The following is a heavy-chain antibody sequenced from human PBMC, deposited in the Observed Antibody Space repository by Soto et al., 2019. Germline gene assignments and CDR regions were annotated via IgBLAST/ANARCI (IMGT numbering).Heavy chain of an antibody. CDR1: GFNFSNHW. J-gene: IGHJ5*02. Sequence: GGSLRLSCAASGFNFSNHWMHWVRQRPAEGLVWVSRITSDGKSKAYAESVKGRFAISRDNAKNTLYPQMNGLTAEDTAVYYCARESGDWPLNWFDPGAREPWSPSPQ. D-gene: IGHD2-21*02. CDR3: ARESGDWPLNWFDP. CDR2: ITSDGKSK. V-gene: IGHV3-74*01.